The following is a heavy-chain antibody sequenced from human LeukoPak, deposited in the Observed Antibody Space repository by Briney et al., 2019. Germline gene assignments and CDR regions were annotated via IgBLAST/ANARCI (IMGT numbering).Heavy chain of an antibody. Sequence: SETLSLTCTVSGGSISSYYWSWIRQPPGKGLEWIGYIYYSGSTNYNPSLKSRVTISVDTSKNQFSLKLSSVTAADTAVYYCARGQGSWYGYGTLLYRGQGTLVTVSS. D-gene: IGHD6-13*01. J-gene: IGHJ4*02. CDR3: ARGQGSWYGYGTLLY. V-gene: IGHV4-59*01. CDR2: IYYSGST. CDR1: GGSISSYY.